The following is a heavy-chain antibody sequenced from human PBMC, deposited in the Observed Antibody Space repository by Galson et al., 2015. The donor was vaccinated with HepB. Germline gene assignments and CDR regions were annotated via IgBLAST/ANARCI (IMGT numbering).Heavy chain of an antibody. CDR2: ISGSGGST. V-gene: IGHV3-23*01. D-gene: IGHD1-26*01. CDR3: AKDRSGSYPYFDY. Sequence: SLRLSCAASGFTFSSYAMSWVRQAPGKGLEWVSAISGSGGSTYYADSVEGRFTISRDNSKNTLYLQMNSLRAEDTAVYYCAKDRSGSYPYFDYWGQGTLVTVSS. CDR1: GFTFSSYA. J-gene: IGHJ4*02.